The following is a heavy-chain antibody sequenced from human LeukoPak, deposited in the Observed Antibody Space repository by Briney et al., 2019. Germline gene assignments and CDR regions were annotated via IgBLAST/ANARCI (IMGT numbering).Heavy chain of an antibody. D-gene: IGHD4-17*01. J-gene: IGHJ4*02. V-gene: IGHV1-69*04. CDR2: IIPILGIA. CDR3: ARDVATVTTAGAWEG. CDR1: GGTFSSYA. Sequence: GSSVKVSCKASGGTFSSYAISWVRQAPGQGLEWMGRIIPILGIANYAQKFQGRVTITADKSTSTAYMELSSLRSEDTAVYYCARDVATVTTAGAWEGWGQGTLVTVSS.